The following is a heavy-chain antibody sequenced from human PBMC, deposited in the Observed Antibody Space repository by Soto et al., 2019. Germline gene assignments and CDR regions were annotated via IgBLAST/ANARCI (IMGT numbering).Heavy chain of an antibody. CDR1: GGTFSSYA. J-gene: IGHJ6*02. V-gene: IGHV1-69*01. CDR2: IIPIFGTA. Sequence: QVQLVQSGAEVKKPGSSVKVSCKASGGTFSSYAISWVRQAPGQGLEWMGGIIPIFGTANYAQKFQGRVTITADESTRKAYMELSSLRSEDTAVYYCARHSGSSGYYFYYYYGMDVWGQGTTVTVSS. D-gene: IGHD3-22*01. CDR3: ARHSGSSGYYFYYYYGMDV.